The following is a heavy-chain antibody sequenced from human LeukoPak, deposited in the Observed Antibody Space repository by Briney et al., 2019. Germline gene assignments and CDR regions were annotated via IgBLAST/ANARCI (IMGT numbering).Heavy chain of an antibody. CDR3: ARHAGVVAAKGFDH. Sequence: PGGPLDFSFQPSGSTFITYWSSGSAKLPGKGWDWMGTFDPSDAYTNYGASLKGQVTISADKSISTAYLQRSSLKASDTAMYYCARHAGVVAAKGFDHWGQGTLVTVSS. J-gene: IGHJ4*02. CDR2: FDPSDAYT. V-gene: IGHV5-10-1*01. D-gene: IGHD2-15*01. CDR1: GSTFITYW.